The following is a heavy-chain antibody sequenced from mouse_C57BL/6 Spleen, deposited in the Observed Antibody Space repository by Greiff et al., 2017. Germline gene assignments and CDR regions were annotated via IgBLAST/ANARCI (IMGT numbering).Heavy chain of an antibody. J-gene: IGHJ4*01. CDR3: ARSRGSPSMDY. V-gene: IGHV1-50*01. Sequence: QVQLQQSGAELVKPGASVKLSCKASGYTFTSYWMQWVKQRPGQGLEWIGEIDPSDSYTNYNQKFKGKATLTVDTSSSTAYMQLSSLTSEDSAVYYCARSRGSPSMDYWGQGTSVTVSS. D-gene: IGHD1-1*01. CDR1: GYTFTSYW. CDR2: IDPSDSYT.